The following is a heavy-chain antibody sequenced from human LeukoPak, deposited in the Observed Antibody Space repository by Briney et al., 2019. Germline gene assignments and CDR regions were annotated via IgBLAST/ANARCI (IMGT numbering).Heavy chain of an antibody. CDR2: ISSSSSYI. Sequence: GGSLRLSCAASGFTFSSYSMDWVRQAPGKGLEWVSSISSSSSYIYYADSVKGRFTISRDNAKNSLYLQMNSLRAEDTAVYSCARDVDVRAFDIWGQGTMVTVSS. CDR3: ARDVDVRAFDI. V-gene: IGHV3-21*01. J-gene: IGHJ3*02. D-gene: IGHD3/OR15-3a*01. CDR1: GFTFSSYS.